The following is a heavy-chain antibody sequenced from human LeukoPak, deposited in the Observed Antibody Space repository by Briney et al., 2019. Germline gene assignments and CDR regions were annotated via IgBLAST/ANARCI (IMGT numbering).Heavy chain of an antibody. CDR1: GFTFDDYG. Sequence: PGGSLRLSCAAPGFTFDDYGMSWVRQAPGKGLERVSGINWNGGSTGYADSVKGRFTISRDNAKNSLYLQMNSLRAEDTALYHCARARMRSGSYYRLDYYYGMDVWGQGTTVTVSS. V-gene: IGHV3-20*01. D-gene: IGHD3-10*01. CDR2: INWNGGST. J-gene: IGHJ6*02. CDR3: ARARMRSGSYYRLDYYYGMDV.